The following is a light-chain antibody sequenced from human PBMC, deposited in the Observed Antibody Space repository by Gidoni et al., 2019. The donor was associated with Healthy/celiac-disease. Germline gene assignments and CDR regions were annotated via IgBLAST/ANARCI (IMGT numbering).Light chain of an antibody. J-gene: IGKJ4*01. CDR1: QSISSY. CDR3: QQSYSTFIT. Sequence: DIQMTPSPSSLSASVGDRVTITRRASQSISSYLNWYQQKPGKAPKLLIYAASSLQSGVPSRFSGSGSGTDFTLTISSLQPEDFATYYCQQSYSTFITFGGGTKVEIK. CDR2: AAS. V-gene: IGKV1-39*01.